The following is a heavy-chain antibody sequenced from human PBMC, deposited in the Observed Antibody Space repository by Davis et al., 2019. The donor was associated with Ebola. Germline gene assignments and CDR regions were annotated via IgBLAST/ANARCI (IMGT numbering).Heavy chain of an antibody. Sequence: SETLSLTCSVSGGSISSGSYYWGWIRQPPGKGLEWIGSINYSGNTFYNPSLKSRVTISVDTSKNQFSLRLNTVTAADTAVYYCARHPGMDVWGQGTTVTVSS. J-gene: IGHJ6*02. CDR1: GGSISSGSYY. CDR3: ARHPGMDV. V-gene: IGHV4-39*01. CDR2: INYSGNT.